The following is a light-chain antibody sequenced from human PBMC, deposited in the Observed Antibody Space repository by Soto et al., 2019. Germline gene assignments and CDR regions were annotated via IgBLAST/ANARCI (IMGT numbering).Light chain of an antibody. J-gene: IGKJ1*01. CDR2: GAS. CDR3: QQYNNWPPWT. CDR1: QSVSSN. V-gene: IGKV3-15*01. Sequence: EIVMTQSPATLCVARGQRATLSCRASQSVSSNLAWYQQKPGQAPRLLIYGASNRATGIPARFSGSGSGTEFTLTISSLQSEDFAVYYCQQYNNWPPWTFGQGTKVDIK.